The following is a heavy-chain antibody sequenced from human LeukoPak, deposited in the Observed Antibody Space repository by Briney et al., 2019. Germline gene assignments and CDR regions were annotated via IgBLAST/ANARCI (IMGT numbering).Heavy chain of an antibody. V-gene: IGHV1-46*01. D-gene: IGHD2-21*01. J-gene: IGHJ4*02. CDR2: INPSGGST. Sequence: ASVKVSCKASGYTFTGYYMHWVRQAPGQGLEWMGIINPSGGSTSYAQKFQGRVTMTRDTSTSTVYMELSSLRSGDTAVYYCAQAPPGEDSPFDYWGQGTLVTVSS. CDR1: GYTFTGYY. CDR3: AQAPPGEDSPFDY.